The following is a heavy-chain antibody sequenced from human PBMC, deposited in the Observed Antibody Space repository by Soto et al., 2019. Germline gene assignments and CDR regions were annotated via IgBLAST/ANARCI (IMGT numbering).Heavy chain of an antibody. CDR2: ISSSSYI. D-gene: IGHD6-13*01. Sequence: GALRLSWAASGFTFSSYSMNWVRPAPGEGLEWGSSISSSSYIYYADTVKGRFTISRDNAKNSLYLQMNSLRAEDTAVYYCARGGEQQLDFDYWGQGTLVTVSS. V-gene: IGHV3-21*01. CDR1: GFTFSSYS. CDR3: ARGGEQQLDFDY. J-gene: IGHJ4*02.